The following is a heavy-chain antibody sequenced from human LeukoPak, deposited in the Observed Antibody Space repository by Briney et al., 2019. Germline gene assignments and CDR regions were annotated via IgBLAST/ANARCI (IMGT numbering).Heavy chain of an antibody. V-gene: IGHV3-48*04. D-gene: IGHD3-22*01. CDR1: GFTFSDYG. CDR2: ISSRSRNI. CDR3: ARIVRNYYDSSGYPTGGMDV. J-gene: IGHJ6*02. Sequence: GGSLRPSCAASGFTFSDYGMNWVRQAPGKGLEWVSYISSRSRNIYYADSVQGRFTISTDNAKNSLYLQMNSLRAEDTAVYYCARIVRNYYDSSGYPTGGMDVWGQGTTVTVSS.